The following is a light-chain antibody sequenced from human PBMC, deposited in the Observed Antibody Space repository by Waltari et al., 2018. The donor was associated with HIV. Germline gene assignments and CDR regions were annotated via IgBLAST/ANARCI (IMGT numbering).Light chain of an antibody. Sequence: QSALPQPASVSGSPGQSITISCTGTTSDVGGYDYVSWYQQHPGKAPKLMIFEVTSRPSGVSHRFSGSKSGNTASLTISGLQAEDEADYYCTSYRSGSTLVVGGGTKVTVL. V-gene: IGLV2-14*01. CDR2: EVT. J-gene: IGLJ2*01. CDR1: TSDVGGYDY. CDR3: TSYRSGSTLV.